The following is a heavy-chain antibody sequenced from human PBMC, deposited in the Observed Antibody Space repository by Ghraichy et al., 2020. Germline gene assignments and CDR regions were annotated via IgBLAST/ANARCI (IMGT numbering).Heavy chain of an antibody. CDR3: AKNVEGFQLQSVCFDI. Sequence: GGSLRLSCAASGFIFRSHGMHWVRQLPGKGLEWVAVISHDGRKKYYADSVKGRFAVSRDNTRDTLYMDMNNLRAEDTAVYYCAKNVEGFQLQSVCFDIWGQGTIVTVSS. CDR2: ISHDGRKK. J-gene: IGHJ3*02. V-gene: IGHV3-30*18. D-gene: IGHD2-2*01. CDR1: GFIFRSHG.